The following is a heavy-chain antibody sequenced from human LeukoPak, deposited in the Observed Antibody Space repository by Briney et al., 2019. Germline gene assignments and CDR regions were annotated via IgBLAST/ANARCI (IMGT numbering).Heavy chain of an antibody. CDR1: GVTFSSYA. CDR3: ATGGSSGYYYEDQFDY. Sequence: QPGGSLRLSCAASGVTFSSYAMSWVRQAPGKGLEWVSAVSGSGGGTYYADSVKGRFTISRENSRNTLYLQMNSLRAEDTDVYYCATGGSSGYYYEDQFDYWGQGTLVTVSS. D-gene: IGHD3-22*01. CDR2: VSGSGGGT. V-gene: IGHV3-23*01. J-gene: IGHJ4*02.